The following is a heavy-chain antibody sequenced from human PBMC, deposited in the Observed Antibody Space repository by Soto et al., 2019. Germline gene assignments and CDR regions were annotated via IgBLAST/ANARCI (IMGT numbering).Heavy chain of an antibody. V-gene: IGHV3-30*03. CDR2: ISYDGSNK. CDR3: ATRGPKQPRKYYYCGMDV. J-gene: IGHJ6*02. Sequence: QVQLVESGGGVVQPGRSLRLSCAASGFTFSSYGMHWVRQAPGKGLERGAGISYDGSNKYYADSVKGRLTISRDNSKNTLYLQRNSLRAEDTAVYYCATRGPKQPRKYYYCGMDVWGQGTTVTVTS. CDR1: GFTFSSYG. D-gene: IGHD1-1*01.